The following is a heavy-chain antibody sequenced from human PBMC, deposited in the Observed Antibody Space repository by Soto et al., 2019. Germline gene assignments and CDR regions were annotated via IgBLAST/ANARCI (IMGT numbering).Heavy chain of an antibody. V-gene: IGHV4-59*01. J-gene: IGHJ4*02. CDR3: ARGYCSGGSCYKPIDY. Sequence: SETLSLTCTVSGGSISSYHWSWIRQPPGKGLEWVGYIYYSGSTNYNPSLKSRVTISVDTSKNQFSLKLSSVTAADTAVYYCARGYCSGGSCYKPIDYWGQGTLVTVSS. CDR2: IYYSGST. D-gene: IGHD2-15*01. CDR1: GGSISSYH.